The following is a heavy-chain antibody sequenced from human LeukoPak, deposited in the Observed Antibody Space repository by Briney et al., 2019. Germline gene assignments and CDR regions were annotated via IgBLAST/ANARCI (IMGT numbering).Heavy chain of an antibody. CDR1: GYTFTGYY. CDR2: INPNSGGT. D-gene: IGHD3-9*01. CDR3: ARDLTGYYMAYGMDV. J-gene: IGHJ6*02. V-gene: IGHV1-2*02. Sequence: GASVKVSCKASGYTFTGYYLHWVRQAPGQGLEWMGWINPNSGGTNYAQKFQGRVTMIRDTSISTAYMELSRLRSDDTAVYYCARDLTGYYMAYGMDVWGQGTTVTVSS.